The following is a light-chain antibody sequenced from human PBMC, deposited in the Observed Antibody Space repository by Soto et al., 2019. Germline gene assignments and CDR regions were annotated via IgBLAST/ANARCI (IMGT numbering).Light chain of an antibody. CDR3: QQFKSFRLT. CDR1: QGISTL. CDR2: ESS. V-gene: IGKV1-13*02. Sequence: AIQLTQSPSSLVASVGNRVTITCRASQGISTLLAWYQQKTGKPPKVLIYESSLLQSGVPARFSGSGSGTDFTLTISRLQPEDLETYYCQQFKSFRLTFGQGTRLEIK. J-gene: IGKJ5*01.